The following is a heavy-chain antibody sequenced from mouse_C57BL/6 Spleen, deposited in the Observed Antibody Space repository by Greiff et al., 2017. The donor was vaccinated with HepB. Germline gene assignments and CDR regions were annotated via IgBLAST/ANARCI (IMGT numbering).Heavy chain of an antibody. J-gene: IGHJ3*01. Sequence: VKLMESGPELVKPGASVKISCKASGYAFSSSWMNWVKQRPGKGLEWIGRIYPGDGDTNYNGKFKGKATLTADKSSSTAYMQLSSLTSEDSAVYFCARDSFYAFAYWGQGTLVTVSA. CDR1: GYAFSSSW. CDR2: IYPGDGDT. D-gene: IGHD3-2*01. CDR3: ARDSFYAFAY. V-gene: IGHV1-82*01.